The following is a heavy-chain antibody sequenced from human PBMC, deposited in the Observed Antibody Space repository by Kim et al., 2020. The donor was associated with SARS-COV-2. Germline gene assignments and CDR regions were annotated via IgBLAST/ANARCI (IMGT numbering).Heavy chain of an antibody. Sequence: GGSLRLSCAASGFTFSSYAMHWVRQAPGKGLEWVAVISYDGSNKYYADSVKGRFTISRDNSKNTLYLQMNSLRAEDTAVYYCARGGIPIAVAGTVGYWGQGTLVTVSS. J-gene: IGHJ4*02. CDR2: ISYDGSNK. CDR1: GFTFSSYA. D-gene: IGHD6-19*01. CDR3: ARGGIPIAVAGTVGY. V-gene: IGHV3-30*04.